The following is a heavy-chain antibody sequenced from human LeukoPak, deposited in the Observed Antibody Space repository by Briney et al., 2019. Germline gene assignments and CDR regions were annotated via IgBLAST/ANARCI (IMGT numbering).Heavy chain of an antibody. CDR1: GFTFSSYG. J-gene: IGHJ4*02. D-gene: IGHD1-26*01. Sequence: GGSLRLSCAASGFTFSSYGMHWVRQAPGKGLEWVAVISYDGSNKYYADSVKGRFTISRDNSKSTLYLQMNSLGAEDTAVYYCAKDAVGGTYVRYFDSWGQGTLVTVSS. V-gene: IGHV3-30*18. CDR3: AKDAVGGTYVRYFDS. CDR2: ISYDGSNK.